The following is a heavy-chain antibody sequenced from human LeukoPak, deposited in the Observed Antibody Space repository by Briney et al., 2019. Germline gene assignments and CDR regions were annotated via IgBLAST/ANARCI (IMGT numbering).Heavy chain of an antibody. J-gene: IGHJ6*02. Sequence: GGSLRLSCAASGFTFSSYGMHWVRQAPGKGLEWVAFIRYDGSNKYYADSVKGRFTISRDNSKNTLYLQMNSLRAEDTAVYYCAKVHGSSGWAYYYYGMDVWGQGTTVTVSS. D-gene: IGHD6-19*01. CDR2: IRYDGSNK. CDR3: AKVHGSSGWAYYYYGMDV. V-gene: IGHV3-30*02. CDR1: GFTFSSYG.